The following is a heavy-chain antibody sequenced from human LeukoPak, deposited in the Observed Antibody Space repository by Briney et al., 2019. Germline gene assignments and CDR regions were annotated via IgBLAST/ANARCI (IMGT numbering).Heavy chain of an antibody. D-gene: IGHD1-26*01. Sequence: GGSLRVSCAASGFTVSSNYMSWVRQAPGKGLEWVSVIYSGGSTYYADSVKGRFTISRDNSKNTLYLQMNSLRAEDTAVYYCARVGASGRDYWGQGTLVTVSS. CDR3: ARVGASGRDY. CDR2: IYSGGST. V-gene: IGHV3-66*01. CDR1: GFTVSSNY. J-gene: IGHJ4*02.